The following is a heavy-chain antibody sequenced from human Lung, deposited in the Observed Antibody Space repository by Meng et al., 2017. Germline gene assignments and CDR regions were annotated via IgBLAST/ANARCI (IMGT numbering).Heavy chain of an antibody. CDR2: IDPKSDNT. V-gene: IGHV1-2*06. CDR1: GSPFAAYW. CDR3: ARDEDISAAGYLLGDF. Sequence: VQLIQSGPELKKPGASVKVSCKASGSPFAAYWIQLVRQAPGQGLEWMGRIDPKSDNTHYAQKFQGRVTMTRDTSISTAYMELSGLRSDDTAVYYCARDEDISAAGYLLGDFWGQGTLVTVSS. J-gene: IGHJ4*02. D-gene: IGHD6-13*01.